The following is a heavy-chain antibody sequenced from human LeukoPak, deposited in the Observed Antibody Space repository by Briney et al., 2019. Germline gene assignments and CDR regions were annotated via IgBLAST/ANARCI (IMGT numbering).Heavy chain of an antibody. J-gene: IGHJ4*02. Sequence: GGSLRLSCAASGFTFSGYEMNWVRQAPGKGLEWVSYISSSGSTIYYADSVKGRFTISRDNAKNSLYLQMNSLRAEDTAVYYCARGLRHYYDSSGYFSFDYWGQGTLVTVSS. CDR1: GFTFSGYE. CDR3: ARGLRHYYDSSGYFSFDY. V-gene: IGHV3-48*03. CDR2: ISSSGSTI. D-gene: IGHD3-22*01.